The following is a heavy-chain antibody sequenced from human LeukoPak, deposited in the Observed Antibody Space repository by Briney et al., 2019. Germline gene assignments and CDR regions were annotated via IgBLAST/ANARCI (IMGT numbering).Heavy chain of an antibody. D-gene: IGHD6-13*01. V-gene: IGHV4-59*01. CDR1: GGSISSYY. J-gene: IGHJ6*02. Sequence: SETLSLTCTVSGGSISSYYWSWIRQPPGKGLEWIGYIYYSGSTIHNPSLESRVTISVDTSKNQFSLKLSSVTAADTAVYYCARVLGAAGIRSYYYGMDVWGQGTTVTVSS. CDR2: IYYSGST. CDR3: ARVLGAAGIRSYYYGMDV.